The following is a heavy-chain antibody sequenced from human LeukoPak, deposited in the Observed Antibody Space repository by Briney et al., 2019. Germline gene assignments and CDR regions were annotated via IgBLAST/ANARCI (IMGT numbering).Heavy chain of an antibody. CDR2: IGTAGDA. V-gene: IGHV3-13*01. CDR1: GITFSTSD. D-gene: IGHD6-13*01. Sequence: GGSLRLSCEASGITFSTSDMHWVRQAPGKGLEWVSVIGTAGDAYYADSVKGRFTISRENAKNSLYLQMNSLRAGDTAVYCCARGSVRVGMDVWGQGTTVTVSS. CDR3: ARGSVRVGMDV. J-gene: IGHJ6*02.